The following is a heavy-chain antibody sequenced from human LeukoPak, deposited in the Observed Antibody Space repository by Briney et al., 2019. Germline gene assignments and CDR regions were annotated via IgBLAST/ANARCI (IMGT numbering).Heavy chain of an antibody. D-gene: IGHD5-12*01. V-gene: IGHV3-11*04. CDR3: ARYTDPVDWEYYFDY. J-gene: IGHJ4*02. CDR1: GFIFSDYF. Sequence: GGSLRLSCAASGFIFSDYFMTWIRQAPGKGLEWVSYISGSGSSKYYADSVKGRFTISRDNAKNSLYLQMNSLRVEDTAVYYCARYTDPVDWEYYFDYWGQGTLVTVSS. CDR2: ISGSGSSK.